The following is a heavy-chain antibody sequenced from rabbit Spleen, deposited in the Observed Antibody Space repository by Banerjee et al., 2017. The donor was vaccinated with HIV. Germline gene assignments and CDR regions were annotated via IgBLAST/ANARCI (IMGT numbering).Heavy chain of an antibody. J-gene: IGHJ4*01. CDR3: ARDLGYSAGLNL. D-gene: IGHD1-1*01. CDR2: IDPVFGNT. Sequence: QEQLVESGGGLVQPGGSLKLSCKASGFDFSRTGVSWVRQAPGKGLEWIGYIDPVFGNTYYATWVNGRFTISSDNAQNTVDLQMNSLTAADTATYFCARDLGYSAGLNLWGPGTLVTVS. CDR1: GFDFSRTG. V-gene: IGHV1S47*01.